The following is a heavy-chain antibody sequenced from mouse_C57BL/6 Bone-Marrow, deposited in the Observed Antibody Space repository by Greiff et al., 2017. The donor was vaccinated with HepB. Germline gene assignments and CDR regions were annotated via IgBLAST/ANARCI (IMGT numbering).Heavy chain of an antibody. V-gene: IGHV5-4*01. CDR2: ISDGGSYT. J-gene: IGHJ2*01. CDR3: ARDDYGSSYFDY. D-gene: IGHD1-1*01. CDR1: GFTFSSYA. Sequence: EVKVVESGGGLVKPGGSLKLSCAASGFTFSSYAMSWVRQTPEKRLEWVATISDGGSYTYYPDNVKGRFTISRDNAKNNLYLQMSHLKSEDTAMYYCARDDYGSSYFDYWGLGTTLTVSS.